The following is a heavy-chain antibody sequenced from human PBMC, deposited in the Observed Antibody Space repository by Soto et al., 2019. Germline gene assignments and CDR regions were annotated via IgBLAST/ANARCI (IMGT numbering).Heavy chain of an antibody. CDR3: ARWASGYSGYDPGY. V-gene: IGHV1-2*02. CDR2: INPNSGGT. CDR1: GYTFTGYY. J-gene: IGHJ4*02. Sequence: ASVKVSCKASGYTFTGYYMHWVRQAPGQGLEWMGWINPNSGGTNYAQKFQGRVTMTRDTSISTAYMELSRLRSDDTAVYYCARWASGYSGYDPGYWGQGTLVTVSS. D-gene: IGHD5-12*01.